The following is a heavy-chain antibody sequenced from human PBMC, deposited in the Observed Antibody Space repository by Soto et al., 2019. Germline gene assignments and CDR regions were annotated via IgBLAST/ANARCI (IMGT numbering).Heavy chain of an antibody. CDR1: GGTFSSYA. V-gene: IGHV1-69*13. J-gene: IGHJ4*02. CDR2: IIPIFGTA. Sequence: SVKVSCKASGGTFSSYAISWVRQAPGQGLEWMGGIIPIFGTANYAQKFQGRVTITADESTSTAYMELSSLRSEDTAVYYCARVRVGYSYGSPFDYWGQGTLVTVSS. D-gene: IGHD5-18*01. CDR3: ARVRVGYSYGSPFDY.